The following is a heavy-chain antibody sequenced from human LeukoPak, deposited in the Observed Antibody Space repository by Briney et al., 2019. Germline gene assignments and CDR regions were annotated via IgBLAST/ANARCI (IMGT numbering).Heavy chain of an antibody. CDR3: ARGETMDV. CDR1: EFSFETYW. D-gene: IGHD5-24*01. J-gene: IGHJ6*03. Sequence: GGSLRLSCVALEFSFETYWMSWVRQAPGKGPEWVANINEEGREKLYVGSVRGRFTISRDNADNSRHLQMNSLSPEDMAVYYCARGETMDVWGKGTPVTVSS. V-gene: IGHV3-7*01. CDR2: INEEGREK.